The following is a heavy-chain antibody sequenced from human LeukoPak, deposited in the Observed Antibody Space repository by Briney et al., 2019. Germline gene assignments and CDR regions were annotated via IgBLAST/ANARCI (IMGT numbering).Heavy chain of an antibody. Sequence: GSLRLSCSASGFPFIEYSMNWVRPAPGKGLEWISYIGIDSGNTKYADSVRGRFTISADKAKNSLYLQMNSLRVEDTAVYYCARDHNYAFDNWGQGTLVSVSS. J-gene: IGHJ4*02. V-gene: IGHV3-48*01. CDR1: GFPFIEYS. CDR3: ARDHNYAFDN. CDR2: IGIDSGNT. D-gene: IGHD1-1*01.